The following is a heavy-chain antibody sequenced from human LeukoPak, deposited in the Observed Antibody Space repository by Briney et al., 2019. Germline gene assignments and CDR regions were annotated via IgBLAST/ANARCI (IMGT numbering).Heavy chain of an antibody. Sequence: GGSLRLSGAASGFTFSSYSMNWVRQAPGKGLEWVSSISGSSTYIYYADSVKGRFTIPRDNAKNSLYLQMNSVRAEDTAVYYCARFPPKDTVGSTLGDYWGQGTLVTVSS. J-gene: IGHJ4*02. V-gene: IGHV3-21*01. D-gene: IGHD1-26*01. CDR1: GFTFSSYS. CDR2: ISGSSTYI. CDR3: ARFPPKDTVGSTLGDY.